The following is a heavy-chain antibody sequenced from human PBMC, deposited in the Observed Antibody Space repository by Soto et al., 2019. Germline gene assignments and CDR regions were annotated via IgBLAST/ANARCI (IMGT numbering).Heavy chain of an antibody. CDR3: AREGYYYDSSGYYYTFDY. D-gene: IGHD3-22*01. Sequence: PSETLSLTCTVSGGSISSYYWSWIRQPPGKGLEWIGYIYYSGSTNYNPTPKSRVTITVDTSKNQFSLKLSSVTAADTAVYYCAREGYYYDSSGYYYTFDYWGQGTLVTVSS. J-gene: IGHJ4*02. CDR2: IYYSGST. CDR1: GGSISSYY. V-gene: IGHV4-59*01.